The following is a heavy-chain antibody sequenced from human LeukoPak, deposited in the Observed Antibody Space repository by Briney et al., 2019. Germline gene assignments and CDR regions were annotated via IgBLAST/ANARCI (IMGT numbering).Heavy chain of an antibody. Sequence: PAGSLRLSCAASGITFSRYSMNRVRQAPGKGLEWVSSISIGSTYIYYADSVKGRFTISRDNAKNSLYLQMNSLRAGDTAVYYCARAYSSSSNTEIDDWGQGTLVTVSS. CDR1: GITFSRYS. CDR2: ISIGSTYI. V-gene: IGHV3-21*04. J-gene: IGHJ4*02. D-gene: IGHD6-13*01. CDR3: ARAYSSSSNTEIDD.